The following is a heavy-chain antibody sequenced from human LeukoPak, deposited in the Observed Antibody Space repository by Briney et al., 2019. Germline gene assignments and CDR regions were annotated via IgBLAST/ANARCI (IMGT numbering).Heavy chain of an antibody. CDR1: GFTFSSYS. CDR3: ASGASGGSY. D-gene: IGHD2-15*01. J-gene: IGHJ4*02. V-gene: IGHV3-21*01. CDR2: ISSSGSYV. Sequence: GGSLRLSCAASGFTFSSYSMNWVRQAPGKGLEWVSSISSSGSYVYYADSVKGRFTISRDNAKNSLYLQMNSLRAEDTAVYYCASGASGGSYWGQGTLVTVSS.